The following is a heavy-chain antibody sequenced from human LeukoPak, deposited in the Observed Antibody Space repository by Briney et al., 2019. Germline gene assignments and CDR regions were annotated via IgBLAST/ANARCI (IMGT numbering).Heavy chain of an antibody. CDR3: ARHENLGDPFDY. V-gene: IGHV4-59*08. CDR1: GGSISSYY. CDR2: IYYSGST. D-gene: IGHD4-17*01. J-gene: IGHJ4*02. Sequence: PSETLSLTCTVSGGSISSYYWSWIRQPPGKGLEWIGYIYYSGSTNYNPSLKSRVTISVDTSKNQFSLKLSSVTAADTAVYYCARHENLGDPFDYWGQGTLVTVSS.